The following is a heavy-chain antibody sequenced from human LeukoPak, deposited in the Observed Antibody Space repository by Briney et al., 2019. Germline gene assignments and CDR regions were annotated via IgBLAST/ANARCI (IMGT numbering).Heavy chain of an antibody. CDR2: INHSGST. D-gene: IGHD6-13*01. Sequence: SETLSLTCAVYGGSFSGYYWSWIRQPPGKGLEWIGEINHSGSTNYNPSLKSRVTISVDTSKNQFSLKLSSVTAADTAVYYCASSSSWYRRYYFDYWGQGTLVTVSS. CDR3: ASSSSWYRRYYFDY. CDR1: GGSFSGYY. J-gene: IGHJ4*02. V-gene: IGHV4-34*01.